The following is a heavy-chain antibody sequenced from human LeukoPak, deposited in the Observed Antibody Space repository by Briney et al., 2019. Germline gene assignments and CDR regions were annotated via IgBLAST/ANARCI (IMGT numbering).Heavy chain of an antibody. V-gene: IGHV1-8*01. CDR3: ARGQFLEWLLPGDYYYGMDV. D-gene: IGHD3-3*01. Sequence: GASVKVSCKASRYTFTSYDINWVRQATGQGLEWMGWMNPNSGNTGYAQKFQGRVTMTRNTSISTAYMELSSLRSEDTAVYYCARGQFLEWLLPGDYYYGMDVWGQGTTVTVSS. CDR2: MNPNSGNT. J-gene: IGHJ6*02. CDR1: RYTFTSYD.